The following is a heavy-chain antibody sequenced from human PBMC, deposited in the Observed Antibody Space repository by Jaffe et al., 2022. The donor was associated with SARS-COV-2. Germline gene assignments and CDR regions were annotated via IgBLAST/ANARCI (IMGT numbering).Heavy chain of an antibody. CDR2: ISSSGSTI. D-gene: IGHD3-9*01. J-gene: IGHJ6*03. CDR1: GFTFSDYY. Sequence: QVQLVESGGGLVKPGGSLRLSCAASGFTFSDYYMSWIRQAPGKGLEWVSYISSSGSTIYYADSVKGRFTISRDNAKNSLYLQMNSLRAEDTAVYYCARELVGSYYDILTGYGYYYYYYMDVWGKGTTVTVSS. V-gene: IGHV3-11*01. CDR3: ARELVGSYYDILTGYGYYYYYYMDV.